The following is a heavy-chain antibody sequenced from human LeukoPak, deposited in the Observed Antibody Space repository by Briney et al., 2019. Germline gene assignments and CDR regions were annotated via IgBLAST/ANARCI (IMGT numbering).Heavy chain of an antibody. CDR2: ISGSGATT. Sequence: PGASLRLSCAASGFTFSSCAMTWVRQPPGKGLEWVSSISGSGATTYYAYSVKGRFTISSDNSNNTVYLQMNSLRAEDTAVYYCAKDQSRVGASDPFDYWGQGMQVGVSS. CDR3: AKDQSRVGASDPFDY. J-gene: IGHJ4*02. V-gene: IGHV3-23*01. D-gene: IGHD1-26*01. CDR1: GFTFSSCA.